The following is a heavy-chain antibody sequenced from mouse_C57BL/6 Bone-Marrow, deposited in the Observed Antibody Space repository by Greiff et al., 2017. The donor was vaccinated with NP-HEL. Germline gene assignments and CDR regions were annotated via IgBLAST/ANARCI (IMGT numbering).Heavy chain of an antibody. J-gene: IGHJ2*01. V-gene: IGHV1-7*01. CDR1: GYTFTSYW. CDR2: INPSSGYT. D-gene: IGHD1-1*01. Sequence: VQLQQPGAELAKPGASVKLSCKASGYTFTSYWMHWVKQRPGQGLEWIGYINPSSGYTKYNQKFKDKATLTADTSSSTAYMQLSSLTYEDSAVYYCASRETTVVAHFDDWGQVTTLTVSS. CDR3: ASRETTVVAHFDD.